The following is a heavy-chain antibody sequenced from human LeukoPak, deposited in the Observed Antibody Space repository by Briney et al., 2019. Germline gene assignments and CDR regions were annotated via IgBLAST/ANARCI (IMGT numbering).Heavy chain of an antibody. J-gene: IGHJ4*02. CDR2: ISGSGGST. CDR1: GFTFSSSS. D-gene: IGHD6-13*01. Sequence: PGGSLRLSCAASGFTFSSSSMSWVRRAPGKGLEWVSAISGSGGSTYSAGSVKGRFTISRDNSKNTLYLQMNGLTAEGTAVYYCAKGKYTNNWYGLDYWGQGTLVTVSS. V-gene: IGHV3-23*01. CDR3: AKGKYTNNWYGLDY.